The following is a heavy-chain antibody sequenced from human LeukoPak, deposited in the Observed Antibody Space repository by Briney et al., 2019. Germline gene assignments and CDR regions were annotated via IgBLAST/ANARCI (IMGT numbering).Heavy chain of an antibody. CDR2: IKEDGTEK. Sequence: HPGGSLRLSCEVSGFTFSRHSMSWVRQAPGKGLEWVAKIKEDGTEKHYVGSVEGRFTISRDNARNTVFLQMNSLRAEDTAIYYCAKDRAWGAFAYWGQGTLVTVSS. CDR1: GFTFSRHS. CDR3: AKDRAWGAFAY. D-gene: IGHD1-26*01. V-gene: IGHV3-7*03. J-gene: IGHJ4*02.